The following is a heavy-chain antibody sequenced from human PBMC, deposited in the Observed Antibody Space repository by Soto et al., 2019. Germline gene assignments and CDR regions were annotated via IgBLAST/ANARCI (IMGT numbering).Heavy chain of an antibody. V-gene: IGHV1-69*02. Sequence: PVKVSWKASGGTFTGNTISWGRQAPGQSLEWMGRIIPILGIANYAQKFQGRVTITADKSTSTAYMELSSLRSEDTAVYYCASGDYDFWSGPGGGMDVWGQGTTVTVSS. CDR1: GGTFTGNT. D-gene: IGHD3-3*01. J-gene: IGHJ6*02. CDR3: ASGDYDFWSGPGGGMDV. CDR2: IIPILGIA.